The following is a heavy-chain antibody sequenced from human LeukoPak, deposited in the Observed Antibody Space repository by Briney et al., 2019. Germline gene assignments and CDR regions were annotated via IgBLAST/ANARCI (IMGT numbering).Heavy chain of an antibody. J-gene: IGHJ4*02. V-gene: IGHV1-46*01. CDR3: ARDLGHYYDSSGYYGY. CDR1: GYTFTSYY. D-gene: IGHD3-22*01. CDR2: INPSGGST. Sequence: ASVKVSCKASGYTFTSYYMHWVRQAPGQGLEWMGIINPSGGSTSYAQKFQGRVTMTRDMSTSTVYMELSSLRSEDTAVYYCARDLGHYYDSSGYYGYWGQGTLVTVSS.